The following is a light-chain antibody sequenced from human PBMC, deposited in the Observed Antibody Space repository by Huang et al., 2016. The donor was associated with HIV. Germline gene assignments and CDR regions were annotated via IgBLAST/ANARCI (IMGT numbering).Light chain of an antibody. Sequence: EIEMTQSPATLSVSPGERATLSCRASQSVSTNLALYQQKAGQAPRLLMYGTSTRATCVPARFSGSGSGTEFTLTIISLQSEDFAVYYCQQYNNWPPLTFGGGTRVEIK. CDR1: QSVSTN. V-gene: IGKV3-15*01. CDR2: GTS. J-gene: IGKJ4*01. CDR3: QQYNNWPPLT.